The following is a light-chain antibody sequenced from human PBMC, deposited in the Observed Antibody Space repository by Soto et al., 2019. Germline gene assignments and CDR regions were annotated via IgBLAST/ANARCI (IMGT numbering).Light chain of an antibody. CDR2: KAS. J-gene: IGKJ2*01. V-gene: IGKV1-5*03. CDR1: QSISSW. Sequence: DIQMTQSPSTLSASVGDRVTITCRASQSISSWLAWYQQKPGKAPKLLIYKASSLESGVPSRFSGSGSGTECTLTISSLQPDDFATYYCQQYTSYSHTFGQGTKLEIK. CDR3: QQYTSYSHT.